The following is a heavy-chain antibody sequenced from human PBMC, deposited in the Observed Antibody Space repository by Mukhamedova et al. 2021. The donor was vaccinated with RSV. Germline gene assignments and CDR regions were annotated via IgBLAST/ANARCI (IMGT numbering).Heavy chain of an antibody. V-gene: IGHV1-8*01. D-gene: IGHD3-3*01. J-gene: IGHJ3*02. CDR2: MNPNSGNT. Sequence: EWMGWMNPNSGNTGYAQKFQGRVTMTRNTSISTAYMELSSLRSEDTAVYYCARGHLRSLEWLLSDAFDIWGQGTMVTVSS. CDR3: ARGHLRSLEWLLSDAFDI.